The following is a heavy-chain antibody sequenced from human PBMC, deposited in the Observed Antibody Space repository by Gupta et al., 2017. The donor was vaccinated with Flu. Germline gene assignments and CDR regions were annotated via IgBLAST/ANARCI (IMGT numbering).Heavy chain of an antibody. D-gene: IGHD3-16*02. CDR3: ARISRAGDRYRGAHFDY. J-gene: IGHJ4*02. Sequence: QMQLVQSGSELKKPGASVKVSCKTSGYSFISHGLHWVRQAPGQGLEWMGWMNSETGNSTYAQAVSGRFVFSLDTSVRTAYLEIRSLKAEDTAVYFCARISRAGDRYRGAHFDYWGQGTLVTVS. V-gene: IGHV7-4-1*01. CDR2: MNSETGNS. CDR1: GYSFISHG.